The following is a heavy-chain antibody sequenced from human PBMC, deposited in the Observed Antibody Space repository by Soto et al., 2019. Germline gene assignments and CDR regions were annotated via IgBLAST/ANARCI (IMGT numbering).Heavy chain of an antibody. CDR3: ARDRDTAFDY. D-gene: IGHD5-18*01. CDR2: IWYDGSNK. CDR1: GFTFSSYG. Sequence: QVQLVESGGGVVQPGRSLRLSCAASGFTFSSYGMHWVRQAPGKGLEWVAVIWYDGSNKYYADSVKGRFTISRDNSKNTLYLQMNSRRAEDTAVYYCARDRDTAFDYWGQGTLVTVSS. V-gene: IGHV3-33*01. J-gene: IGHJ4*02.